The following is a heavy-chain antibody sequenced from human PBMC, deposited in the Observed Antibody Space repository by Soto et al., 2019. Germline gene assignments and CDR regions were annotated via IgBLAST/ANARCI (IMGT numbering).Heavy chain of an antibody. CDR1: GFTFTRYS. J-gene: IGHJ4*02. CDR3: ARESEDLSSNLDY. CDR2: ISSTTNYI. V-gene: IGHV3-21*06. Sequence: RRLSCAASGFTFTRYSMNWVRQAPGKGLEWVASISSTTNYIYYGESLKGRLTISRDNAKNSMYLQMNTLRAEDTAVYYCARESEDLSSNLDYWGQGTLVTVYS.